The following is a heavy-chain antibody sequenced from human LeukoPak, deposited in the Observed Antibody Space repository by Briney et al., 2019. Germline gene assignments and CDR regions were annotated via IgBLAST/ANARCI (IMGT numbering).Heavy chain of an antibody. V-gene: IGHV1-69*06. Sequence: SVKVSCKASGYTFTSYYMHWVRQAPGQGLEWMGGIIPIFGTTNYAQKFQGRVTINADKSTSTVYIELSSLRSEDTAVYYCARTRFPYYRLSVADYYHMDVWGKGTTVTVSS. J-gene: IGHJ6*03. CDR2: IIPIFGTT. CDR1: GYTFTSYY. CDR3: ARTRFPYYRLSVADYYHMDV. D-gene: IGHD3-10*01.